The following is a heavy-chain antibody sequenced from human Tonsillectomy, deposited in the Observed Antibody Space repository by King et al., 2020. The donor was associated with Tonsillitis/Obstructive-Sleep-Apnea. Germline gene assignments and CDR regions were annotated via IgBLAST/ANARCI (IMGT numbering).Heavy chain of an antibody. D-gene: IGHD6-19*01. CDR1: GYSFISYW. CDR2: IDPSDSYT. Sequence: QLVQSGAEVKKPGASLRISCKGSGYSFISYWITWVRQMPGNGLEWMGRIDPSDSYTNYSPSFQGHVTISSDKSINTAYLQWSSLKASDTAIYYCASHGISVAGKDYFDYWGQGTVVTVSS. V-gene: IGHV5-10-1*01. J-gene: IGHJ4*02. CDR3: ASHGISVAGKDYFDY.